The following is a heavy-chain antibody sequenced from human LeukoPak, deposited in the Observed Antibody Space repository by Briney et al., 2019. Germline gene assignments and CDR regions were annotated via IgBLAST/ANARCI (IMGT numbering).Heavy chain of an antibody. CDR2: IYYSGST. CDR1: GGSISSYY. J-gene: IGHJ5*02. V-gene: IGHV4-59*01. CDR3: ARDANGVSYNWFDP. Sequence: SETLSLTCTVSGGSISSYYWSWIRQPPGKGLEWIGYIYYSGSTNYNPSLKSRVTISVDTSKNQFSLKLNSVTAADTAVYYCARDANGVSYNWFDPWGQGTLVTVSS. D-gene: IGHD2-8*01.